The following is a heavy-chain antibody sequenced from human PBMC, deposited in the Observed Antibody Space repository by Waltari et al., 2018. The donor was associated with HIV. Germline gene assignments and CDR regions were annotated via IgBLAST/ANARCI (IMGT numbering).Heavy chain of an antibody. CDR3: ARDLRYYRSGSYSYYGLDV. CDR2: INSDGSST. J-gene: IGHJ6*02. V-gene: IGHV3-74*01. D-gene: IGHD3-10*01. Sequence: EVQLVESGGGLVQPGGPLILSCAASGFTFRRYWMQWVRKAPGKGLVWVSRINSDGSSTSSADSVKGRLIISRDNAKNTLYLQMNSLRAEDTAVYYCARDLRYYRSGSYSYYGLDVWGQGTTVTVSS. CDR1: GFTFRRYW.